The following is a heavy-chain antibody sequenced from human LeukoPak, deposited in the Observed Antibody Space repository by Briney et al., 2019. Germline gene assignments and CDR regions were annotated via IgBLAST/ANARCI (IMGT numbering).Heavy chain of an antibody. CDR2: INHSGST. CDR3: ARDAPLGFSYGMDV. Sequence: SETLSLTCAVYGGSFSGYYWSWIRQPPGKGLEWIGEINHSGSTNYNPSLKSRVTISVDTSKNQFSLKLSSVTAADTAVYYCARDAPLGFSYGMDVWGLGTTVTVSS. J-gene: IGHJ6*02. V-gene: IGHV4-34*01. CDR1: GGSFSGYY.